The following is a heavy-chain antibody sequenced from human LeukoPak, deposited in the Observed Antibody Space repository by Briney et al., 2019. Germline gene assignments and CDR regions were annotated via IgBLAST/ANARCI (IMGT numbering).Heavy chain of an antibody. Sequence: GGSLRLSCAASGFTFSSYGMHWVRQAPGKGLEWVAFIRYDGSNKYYADSVKGRFTISRDNSKNTLYLQMNSLRAEDTAVYYCAKHRRAYSGSYFDYGGQGTLVTVSS. CDR2: IRYDGSNK. CDR1: GFTFSSYG. CDR3: AKHRRAYSGSYFDY. V-gene: IGHV3-30*02. J-gene: IGHJ4*02. D-gene: IGHD1-26*01.